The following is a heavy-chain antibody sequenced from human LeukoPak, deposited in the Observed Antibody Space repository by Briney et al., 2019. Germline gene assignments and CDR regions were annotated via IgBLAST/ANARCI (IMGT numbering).Heavy chain of an antibody. J-gene: IGHJ4*02. V-gene: IGHV3-23*01. CDR2: ITSGGTT. D-gene: IGHD6-13*01. Sequence: GGSLRLSCAASGFTFRTYGMSWVRQAPGKGLERVSAITSGGTTYYADSVKGRFTISRDNSKNTLYVQMSSLRAEDTAVYYCARDLMGIAYRGAFYYWGQGTLVTASS. CDR1: GFTFRTYG. CDR3: ARDLMGIAYRGAFYY.